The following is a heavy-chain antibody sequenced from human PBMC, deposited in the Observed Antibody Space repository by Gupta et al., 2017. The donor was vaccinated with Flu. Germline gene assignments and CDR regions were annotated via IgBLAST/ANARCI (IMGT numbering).Heavy chain of an antibody. V-gene: IGHV3-33*01. CDR2: IWSDGSQK. CDR3: ARDTRSRYFEPTKGFDS. J-gene: IGHJ5*01. Sequence: VAVIWSDGSQKYSVDSVRGRFTISRDNSKNTLFLHMASLRDEDTAVYFCARDTRSRYFEPTKGFDSWGQGNRGTVTT. D-gene: IGHD3-9*01.